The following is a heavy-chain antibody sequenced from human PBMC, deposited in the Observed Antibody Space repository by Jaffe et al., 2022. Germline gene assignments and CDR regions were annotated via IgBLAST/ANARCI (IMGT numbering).Heavy chain of an antibody. V-gene: IGHV1-46*03. CDR1: GYTFTSYY. J-gene: IGHJ4*02. CDR2: INPSGGST. Sequence: QVQLVQSGAEVKKPGASVKVSCKASGYTFTSYYMHWVRQAPGQGLEWMGIINPSGGSTSYAQKFQGRVTMTRDTSTSTVYMELSSLRSEDTAVYYCARALSDYGDYPYRRKNDYWGQGTLVTVSS. CDR3: ARALSDYGDYPYRRKNDY. D-gene: IGHD4-17*01.